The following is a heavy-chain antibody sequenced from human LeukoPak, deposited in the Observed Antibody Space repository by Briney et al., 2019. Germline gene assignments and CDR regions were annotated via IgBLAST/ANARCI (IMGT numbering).Heavy chain of an antibody. CDR2: INPNSGGT. Sequence: ASVKVSCKASGYTFTSYYMHWVRQAPGQGLEWMGWINPNSGGTNYAQKFQGRVTMTRDTSISTAYMELSRLRSDDTAVYYCARLSRDGYNWVFDYWGQGTLVTVSS. V-gene: IGHV1-2*02. D-gene: IGHD5-24*01. CDR1: GYTFTSYY. CDR3: ARLSRDGYNWVFDY. J-gene: IGHJ4*02.